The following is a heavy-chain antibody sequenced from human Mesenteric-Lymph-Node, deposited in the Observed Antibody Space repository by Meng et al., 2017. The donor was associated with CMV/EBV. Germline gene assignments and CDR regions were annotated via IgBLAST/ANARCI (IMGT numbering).Heavy chain of an antibody. D-gene: IGHD2-2*01. CDR3: ARVLPAATGWFDY. J-gene: IGHJ4*02. CDR1: GGSIRSSSYY. Sequence: SETLSLTCNVSGGSIRSSSYYWGWIRQPPGKGLEWIGSIYYSGSTYYNPSLKSRVTISVDTSKKQFSLQLSSVTAADTAVYYCARVLPAATGWFDYWGQGTLVTVSS. V-gene: IGHV4-39*01. CDR2: IYYSGST.